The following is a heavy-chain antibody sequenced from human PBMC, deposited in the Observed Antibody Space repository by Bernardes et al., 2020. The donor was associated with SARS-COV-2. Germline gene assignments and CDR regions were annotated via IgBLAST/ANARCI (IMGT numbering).Heavy chain of an antibody. CDR3: ARRKISITIFGVVRNGMDV. V-gene: IGHV4-30-4*01. Sequence: SETLSLTCSVSGVSISSGDYYWSWVRQPPGKGLEWIGYIYYGGPSYYNSSLKSRATISVDTSKNQFSLKLSSVTAADTAVYYCARRKISITIFGVVRNGMDVWGQGTTVTGSS. CDR2: IYYGGPS. CDR1: GVSISSGDYY. J-gene: IGHJ6*02. D-gene: IGHD3-3*01.